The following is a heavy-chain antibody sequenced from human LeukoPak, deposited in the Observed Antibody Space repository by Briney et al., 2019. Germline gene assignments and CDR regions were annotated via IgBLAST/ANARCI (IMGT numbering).Heavy chain of an antibody. D-gene: IGHD6-25*01. Sequence: SETLSLTCTVSGVSITTTTYYWGWIRQPPGKGLEWIGSIYYSGNTYYNPSLKSRVTISLDTSKNPFSLKVSSVTAADTAIYYCAKDFSSASYTYYYYYMDVWGKGTTVTVSS. CDR1: GVSITTTTYY. CDR2: IYYSGNT. J-gene: IGHJ6*03. CDR3: AKDFSSASYTYYYYYMDV. V-gene: IGHV4-39*07.